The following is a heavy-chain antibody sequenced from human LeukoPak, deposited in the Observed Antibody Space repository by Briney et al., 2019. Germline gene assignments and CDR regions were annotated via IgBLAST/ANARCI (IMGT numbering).Heavy chain of an antibody. J-gene: IGHJ3*02. Sequence: ASVMVSCKASGYSFTSSGISWVRQAPGQGLEWMGWISAKNGNTDYAQKFQGRVTITADKSTSTAYMELSSLRSEDTAVYYCARGSYGRLGAFDIWGQGTMVTVSS. V-gene: IGHV1-18*01. CDR3: ARGSYGRLGAFDI. D-gene: IGHD1-26*01. CDR2: ISAKNGNT. CDR1: GYSFTSSG.